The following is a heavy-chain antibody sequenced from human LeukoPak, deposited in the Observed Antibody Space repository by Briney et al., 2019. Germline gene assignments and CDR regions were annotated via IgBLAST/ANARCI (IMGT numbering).Heavy chain of an antibody. CDR1: GFTFGDYA. CDR2: IRSKAYGGTT. J-gene: IGHJ5*02. V-gene: IGHV3-49*03. Sequence: GGSLRLSCTASGFTFGDYAMSWFRQAPGKGLEWVGFIRSKAYGGTTEYAASVKGRFTISRDDSKSIAYLQMNSLKTEDTAVYYCTRDPDIYYYGLERSYNWFDPWGQGTLVTVSS. CDR3: TRDPDIYYYGLERSYNWFDP. D-gene: IGHD3-10*01.